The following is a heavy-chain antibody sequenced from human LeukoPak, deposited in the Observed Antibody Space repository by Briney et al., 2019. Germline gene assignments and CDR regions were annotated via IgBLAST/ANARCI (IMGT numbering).Heavy chain of an antibody. CDR3: ARAIDVSYYYMDV. Sequence: SETLSLTCTVSGGSISSYYWSWIRQPPGKGLEWIGYIYYSGSTNYNPSLKSRVTISVDTSKNQFSLKLSSVTAADTAVYYCARAIDVSYYYMDVWGKGTTVTVSS. CDR1: GGSISSYY. CDR2: IYYSGST. J-gene: IGHJ6*03. D-gene: IGHD2-8*01. V-gene: IGHV4-59*01.